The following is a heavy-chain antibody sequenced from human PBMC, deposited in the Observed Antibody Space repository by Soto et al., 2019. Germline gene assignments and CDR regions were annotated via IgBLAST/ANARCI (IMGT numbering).Heavy chain of an antibody. J-gene: IGHJ4*02. CDR3: AEDGAVVPAALVY. CDR1: VFTFSSYG. D-gene: IGHD2-2*01. V-gene: IGHV3-30*18. CDR2: ISYDGSNK. Sequence: QVQLVESGGGVVQPGRSLRLSCAASVFTFSSYGVHWVRQAPGKGLEWVAVISYDGSNKYYADSVKGRFTISRDNSKNTLYLQMNSLRAEDTAVYYCAEDGAVVPAALVYWGQGALVTVSS.